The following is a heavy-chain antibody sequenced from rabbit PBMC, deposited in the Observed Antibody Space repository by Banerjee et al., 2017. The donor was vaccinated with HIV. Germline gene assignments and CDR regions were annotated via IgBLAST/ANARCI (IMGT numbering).Heavy chain of an antibody. CDR2: IYADALGST. CDR3: ARLGHADYPYAYGLKL. V-gene: IGHV1S45*01. Sequence: QEQLEESGGDLVKPEGSLTLTCTASGFSFSTYWICWVRLAPGKGLEWIACIYADALGSTYYARWATGRFTISKTSSTTVTLQMTSLTAADTATYFCARLGHADYPYAYGLKLWGPGTLVTVS. CDR1: GFSFSTYW. D-gene: IGHD6-1*01. J-gene: IGHJ4*01.